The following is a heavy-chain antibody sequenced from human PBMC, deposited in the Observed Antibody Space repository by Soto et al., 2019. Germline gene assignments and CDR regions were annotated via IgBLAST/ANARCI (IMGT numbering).Heavy chain of an antibody. CDR3: ARDNGYAFDI. J-gene: IGHJ3*02. V-gene: IGHV3-48*02. CDR2: IITTGGNM. CDR1: GFSFSTYS. D-gene: IGHD2-8*01. Sequence: LRLSCAASGFSFSTYSMNWVRQAPGKGLEWLSYIITTGGNMFYADSVRGRFTISRDNGKNSVYLQMNSLRDEDTAVYYCARDNGYAFDIWGQGTRVTVSS.